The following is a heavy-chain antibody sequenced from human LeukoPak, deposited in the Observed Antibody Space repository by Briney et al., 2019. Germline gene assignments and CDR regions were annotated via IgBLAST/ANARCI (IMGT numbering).Heavy chain of an antibody. CDR2: IYYSGST. V-gene: IGHV4-59*12. CDR3: ASIAEAGTVDY. J-gene: IGHJ4*02. Sequence: PSETLSLTCTVSGGSISSYYWSWIRQPPGKGLEWIGYIYYSGSTNYNPSLKSRVTISVDTSKNQFSLKLSSVTAADTAVYYCASIAEAGTVDYWGQGTLVTVSS. D-gene: IGHD6-19*01. CDR1: GGSISSYY.